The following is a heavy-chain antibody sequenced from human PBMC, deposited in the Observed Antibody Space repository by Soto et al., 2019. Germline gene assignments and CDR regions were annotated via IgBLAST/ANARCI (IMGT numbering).Heavy chain of an antibody. CDR1: GGSVSSGDYY. V-gene: IGHV4-31*03. J-gene: IGHJ4*02. CDR3: ARAESVVHPVVPDY. Sequence: QVQLQESGPGLVKPSQTLSLTCTVSGGSVSSGDYYWNWIRQHPGKGLEWIGYIYHSGSHKYHPSLQNRLTISVHTSNHHISLELSSLTAPDTAVYYCARAESVVHPVVPDYWGQGTLVTVSS. CDR2: IYHSGSH. D-gene: IGHD2-21*01.